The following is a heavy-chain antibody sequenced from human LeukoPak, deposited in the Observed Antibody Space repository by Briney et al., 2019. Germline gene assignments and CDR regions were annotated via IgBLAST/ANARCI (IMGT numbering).Heavy chain of an antibody. Sequence: SETLSLTGAVYGGSFSGYYWGWIRQPPGKGLEWIGEINHSGSTNSNPSLKSRVTISVDTSKNQFSLKLSSVTAADTAVYYCARGRAAGTFDYWGQGTLVTVSS. CDR2: INHSGST. V-gene: IGHV4-34*01. J-gene: IGHJ4*02. CDR3: ARGRAAGTFDY. D-gene: IGHD6-19*01. CDR1: GGSFSGYY.